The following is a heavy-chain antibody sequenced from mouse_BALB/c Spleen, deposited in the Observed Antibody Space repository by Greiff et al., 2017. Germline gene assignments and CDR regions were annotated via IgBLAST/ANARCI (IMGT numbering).Heavy chain of an antibody. CDR2: INPSTGYT. V-gene: IGHV1-7*01. CDR1: GYTFTSYW. D-gene: IGHD1-2*01. Sequence: QVQLQQSGAELVKPGASVKLSCKASGYTFTSYWMHWVKQRPGQGLEWIGYINPSTGYTEYNQKFKDKATLTADKSSSTAYMQLSSLTSEDSAVSCGERRSITRGALDYWGQGTSVTVSA. CDR3: ERRSITRGALDY. J-gene: IGHJ4*01.